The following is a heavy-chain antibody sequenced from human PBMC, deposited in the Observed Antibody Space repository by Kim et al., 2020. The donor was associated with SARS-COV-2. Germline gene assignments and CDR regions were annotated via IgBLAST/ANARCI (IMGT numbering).Heavy chain of an antibody. CDR1: GYTFTGYY. D-gene: IGHD5-18*01. Sequence: ASVKVSCKASGYTFTGYYMHWVRQAPGQGLEWMGRINPNSGGTNYAQKFQGRVTMTRDTSISTAYMELSRLRSDDTAVYYCARSSYGHYGMDVWGQGTTVTVSS. V-gene: IGHV1-2*06. J-gene: IGHJ6*02. CDR3: ARSSYGHYGMDV. CDR2: INPNSGGT.